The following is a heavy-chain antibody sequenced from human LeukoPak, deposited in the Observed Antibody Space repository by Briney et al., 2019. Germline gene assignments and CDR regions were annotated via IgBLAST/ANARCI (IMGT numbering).Heavy chain of an antibody. CDR2: ISGSGSST. V-gene: IGHV3-23*01. J-gene: IGHJ4*02. CDR3: AKRSQAVVTPVVVSYYFDY. D-gene: IGHD4-23*01. Sequence: GGSLRLSCAASGFTFSSYAMSWVRQAPGKGLEWVSAISGSGSSTYYADSVKGRFTISRDNSKNTLYLQMNSLRAEDTAVYYCAKRSQAVVTPVVVSYYFDYWGQGTLVTVSS. CDR1: GFTFSSYA.